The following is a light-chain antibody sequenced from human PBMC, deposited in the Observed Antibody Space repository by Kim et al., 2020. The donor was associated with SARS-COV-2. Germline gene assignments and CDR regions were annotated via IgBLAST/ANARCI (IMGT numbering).Light chain of an antibody. CDR2: DKN. Sequence: QRVTISCTGRSSNIGAGYDGNWYQQLPGTAPKLLIYDKNNRPSGVPARLSVSKSGTSASLAITGLQAEDEADYYCQSYDNSLRGYVFGTGTKVTVL. CDR3: QSYDNSLRGYV. V-gene: IGLV1-40*01. CDR1: SSNIGAGYD. J-gene: IGLJ1*01.